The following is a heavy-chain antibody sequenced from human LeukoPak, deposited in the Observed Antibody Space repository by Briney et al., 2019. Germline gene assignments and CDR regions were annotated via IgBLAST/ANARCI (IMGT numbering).Heavy chain of an antibody. CDR3: ARDRDGDYYFDY. J-gene: IGHJ4*02. CDR1: GATFTSYT. CDR2: TIPILGIA. V-gene: IGHV1-69*10. D-gene: IGHD4-17*01. Sequence: GASVKLSCKASGATFTSYTISRVRQAPGQGHEWMGGTIPILGIANYAQKFQGRVTFTADKSTSTAYMELSSLRSEDTAVYYCARDRDGDYYFDYWGQGTLVTVSS.